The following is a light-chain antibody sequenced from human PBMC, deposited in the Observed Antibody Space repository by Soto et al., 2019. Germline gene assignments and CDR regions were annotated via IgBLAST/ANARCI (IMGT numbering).Light chain of an antibody. CDR3: QHHNSYSQP. V-gene: IGKV1-5*01. CDR1: QSIRHY. Sequence: DIQMTQSPPTLSASVGDRVTITCRASQSIRHYLAWYQQMPGKAPKLLIYGASTLQSGVPSRFSGSGSGTEFTLTISSLQPADFGTYFCQHHNSYSQPFGQGTKVAIK. CDR2: GAS. J-gene: IGKJ1*01.